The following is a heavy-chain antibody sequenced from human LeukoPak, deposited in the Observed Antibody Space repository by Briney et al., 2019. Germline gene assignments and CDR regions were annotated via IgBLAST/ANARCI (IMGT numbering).Heavy chain of an antibody. D-gene: IGHD6-19*01. Sequence: GGSLRLSCAASGFAFSFYAMSWLRQPPGKGLEWVSTINANSGTTSYAASVRGRFTISRDNSKNTLYLQVNTLRADDTATYYCAKPVSGGLAVTADWYHPWGQGTLVVVSS. CDR3: AKPVSGGLAVTADWYHP. CDR2: INANSGTT. V-gene: IGHV3-23*01. J-gene: IGHJ5*01. CDR1: GFAFSFYA.